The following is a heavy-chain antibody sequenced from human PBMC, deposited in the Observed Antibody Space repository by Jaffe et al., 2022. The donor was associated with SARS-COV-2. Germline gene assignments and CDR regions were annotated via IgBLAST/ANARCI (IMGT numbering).Heavy chain of an antibody. D-gene: IGHD5-12*01. CDR2: ISWNSGSI. Sequence: EVQLVESGGGLVQPGRSLRLSCAASGFTFDDYAMHWVRQAPGKGLEWVSGISWNSGSIGYADSVKGRFTISRDNAKNSLYLQMNSLRAEDTALYYCAKGSGYDRLSGNWFDPWGQGTLVTVSS. CDR3: AKGSGYDRLSGNWFDP. V-gene: IGHV3-9*01. J-gene: IGHJ5*02. CDR1: GFTFDDYA.